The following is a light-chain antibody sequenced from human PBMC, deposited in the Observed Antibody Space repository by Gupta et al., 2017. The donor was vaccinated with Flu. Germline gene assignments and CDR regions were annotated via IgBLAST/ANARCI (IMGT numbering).Light chain of an antibody. CDR2: GAT. J-gene: IGKJ1*01. CDR1: QNVRSDY. V-gene: IGKV3-20*01. Sequence: GTLALAPGERATLSCRATQNVRSDYLAWYQQKPGQAPRRLIYGATSRAAGVPERFSGGGSGTDFSLTIRRLEPEDSAVYYCHHYGESPRTFGQGTKVEI. CDR3: HHYGESPRT.